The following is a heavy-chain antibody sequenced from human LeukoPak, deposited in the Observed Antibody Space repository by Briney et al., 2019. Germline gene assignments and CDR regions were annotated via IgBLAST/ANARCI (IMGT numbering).Heavy chain of an antibody. V-gene: IGHV1-2*02. CDR1: GYTFTGYY. J-gene: IGHJ6*03. D-gene: IGHD3-3*01. CDR2: INPNSGGT. Sequence: ASVKVPCKASGYTFTGYYIHWVRQAPGQGLEWMGWINPNSGGTNYAQKFQGRVTMTRDTSISTAYMELSRLRSDDTAVYYCARVQFLNYYHYYMDVWGKGTTVTVSS. CDR3: ARVQFLNYYHYYMDV.